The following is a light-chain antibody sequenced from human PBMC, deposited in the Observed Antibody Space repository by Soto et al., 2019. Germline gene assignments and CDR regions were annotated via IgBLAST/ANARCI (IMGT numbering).Light chain of an antibody. CDR3: QLYGASPKT. J-gene: IGKJ1*01. Sequence: EIVLTQSPGTLSLSPGERATLSCRASQTVSTNYLAWYQQKPGQAPRLLIFDASTRATGIPDRFTGSGSGTDFTLTSSRLEPEDFAVYYCQLYGASPKTFGQGTKVEIK. CDR2: DAS. V-gene: IGKV3-20*01. CDR1: QTVSTNY.